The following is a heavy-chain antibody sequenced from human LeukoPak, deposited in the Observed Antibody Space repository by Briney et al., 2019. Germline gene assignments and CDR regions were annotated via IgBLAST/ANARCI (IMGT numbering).Heavy chain of an antibody. J-gene: IGHJ5*02. CDR3: ARGGEYCSGGNCYWFDP. CDR1: GRSIFSYY. CDR2: ILYCGST. V-gene: IGHV4-59*01. D-gene: IGHD2-15*01. Sequence: PSETLSLTCTVSGRSIFSYYWSWLRQPPGKGLEWIGYILYCGSTNYNPSLKSRVTISVDTSKNQFSLMLSSVTAADTAVYYCARGGEYCSGGNCYWFDPWGQGTLVTVSS.